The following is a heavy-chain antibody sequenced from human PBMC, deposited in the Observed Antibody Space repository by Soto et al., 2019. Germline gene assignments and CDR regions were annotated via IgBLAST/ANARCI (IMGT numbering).Heavy chain of an antibody. D-gene: IGHD6-13*01. V-gene: IGHV4-61*08. CDR3: ARQLIY. J-gene: IGHJ4*02. CDR1: GGSINSGGSY. CDR2: IYDSGST. Sequence: SETLSLTCTVSGGSINSGGSYWSWIRQPPGKGLEWIGYIYDSGSTYYNSSLKSRVTMSVDTSKNQFSLKLSSVTAADTAVYYGARQLIYGGQETRVTVSS.